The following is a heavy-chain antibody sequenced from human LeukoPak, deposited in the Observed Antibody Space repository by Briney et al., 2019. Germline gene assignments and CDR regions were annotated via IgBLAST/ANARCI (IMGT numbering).Heavy chain of an antibody. V-gene: IGHV1-46*01. J-gene: IGHJ6*02. CDR2: INPSGGST. Sequence: ASVKVSCKASGYTFTSYYMHWVRQAPGQGLEWMGIINPSGGSTSYAQKFQGRVTMTTDTSTSTAYMELRSLRSDDTAVYYCARDPTMVPDVWGQGTTVTASS. D-gene: IGHD3-10*01. CDR1: GYTFTSYY. CDR3: ARDPTMVPDV.